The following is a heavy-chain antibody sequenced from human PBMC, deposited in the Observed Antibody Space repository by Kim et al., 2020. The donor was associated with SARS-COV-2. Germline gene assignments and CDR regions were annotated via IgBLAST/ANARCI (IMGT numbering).Heavy chain of an antibody. J-gene: IGHJ4*02. V-gene: IGHV3-33*01. CDR3: AREGSGSYPDY. D-gene: IGHD3-10*01. Sequence: YYADTVKGRFTIARDNSKNTLYLQMNSLRAEDTAVYYCAREGSGSYPDYWGQGTLVTVSS.